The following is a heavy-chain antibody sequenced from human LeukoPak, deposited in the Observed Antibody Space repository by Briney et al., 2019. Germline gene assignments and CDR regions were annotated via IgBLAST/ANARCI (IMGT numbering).Heavy chain of an antibody. V-gene: IGHV3-74*01. CDR2: INPGGSST. CDR1: GFTFSNYW. D-gene: IGHD4-11*01. J-gene: IGHJ4*02. CDR3: ARSNQADDY. Sequence: GGSLRLSCAASGFTFSNYWMHWVRQVPGKGLVWVSRINPGGSSTTYADSVKGRFTISRDNAKNTLYLQMNCLRAEDTAVYYCARSNQADDYWGQGTLVTVSS.